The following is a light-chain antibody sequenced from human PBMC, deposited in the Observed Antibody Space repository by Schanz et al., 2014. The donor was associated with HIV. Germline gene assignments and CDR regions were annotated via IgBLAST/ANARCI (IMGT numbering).Light chain of an antibody. Sequence: DLPMTQSPSRLSASVGDSVTITCRARQGIGTWLAWYQQKPGKAPELLIYEASTLKSGVPLRFTGSGSGTEFALSISSLQPDDFATYHCQQYTPYSHTFGQGTTLEI. CDR1: QGIGTW. CDR3: QQYTPYSHT. J-gene: IGKJ2*01. CDR2: EAS. V-gene: IGKV1-5*03.